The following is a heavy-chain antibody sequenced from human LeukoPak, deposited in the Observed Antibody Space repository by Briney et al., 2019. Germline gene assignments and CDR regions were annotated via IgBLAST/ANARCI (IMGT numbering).Heavy chain of an antibody. V-gene: IGHV4-61*01. CDR1: GGSVSTGTYY. Sequence: PSETLSLTCTVSGGSVSTGTYYGSWIRQPPGKGLEWIAYIYYSGSTNYNPSLMSRVTISVDTSKNQFSLKLRSVTAADTAVYYCARDLWELQSAFDLWGQGTMVTVSS. CDR3: ARDLWELQSAFDL. J-gene: IGHJ3*01. D-gene: IGHD1-26*01. CDR2: IYYSGST.